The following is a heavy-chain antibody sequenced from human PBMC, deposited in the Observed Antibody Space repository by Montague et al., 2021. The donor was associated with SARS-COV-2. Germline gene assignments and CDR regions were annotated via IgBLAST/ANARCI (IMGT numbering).Heavy chain of an antibody. J-gene: IGHJ4*03. CDR3: ARHYDHSSRVDS. D-gene: IGHD3-16*01. CDR1: GGSISSDY. V-gene: IGHV4-59*08. Sequence: SETLSLTCTVSGGSISSDYWTWVRQPPGKGLEWIGFVYYRGNTYYNPSLMGRVTISVDTSSNHFSLTLCSVTAADTAIYYCARHYDHSSRVDSWGQGTLVTVSS. CDR2: VYYRGNT.